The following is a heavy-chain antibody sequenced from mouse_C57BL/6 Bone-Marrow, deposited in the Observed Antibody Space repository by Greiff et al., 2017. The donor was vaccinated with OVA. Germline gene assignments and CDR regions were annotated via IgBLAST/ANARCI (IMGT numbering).Heavy chain of an antibody. Sequence: EVQLVESGGGLVKPGGSLKLSCAASGFTFSSYTMSWVRQTPEKRLEWVATISGGGGNTYYPDSVKGRFTISRDNAKNTLYLQMSSLRSEDTALYYCARLPFTTVVATGAMDYWGQGTSVTVSS. CDR3: ARLPFTTVVATGAMDY. J-gene: IGHJ4*01. CDR1: GFTFSSYT. V-gene: IGHV5-9*01. CDR2: ISGGGGNT. D-gene: IGHD1-1*01.